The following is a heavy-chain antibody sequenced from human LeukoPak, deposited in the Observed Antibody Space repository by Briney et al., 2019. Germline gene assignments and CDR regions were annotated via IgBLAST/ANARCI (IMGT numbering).Heavy chain of an antibody. CDR3: ARDDGLDY. CDR2: VNPNSGDT. Sequence: SVKVSCKASGFIFTGYHMHWVRQAPGQGLEWMGWVNPNSGDTNYAQKFQGRVTMTTDTSISTAYMDLSGLRSDDTAVYYCARDDGLDYWGQGTLVTVSS. CDR1: GFIFTGYH. V-gene: IGHV1-2*02. J-gene: IGHJ4*02.